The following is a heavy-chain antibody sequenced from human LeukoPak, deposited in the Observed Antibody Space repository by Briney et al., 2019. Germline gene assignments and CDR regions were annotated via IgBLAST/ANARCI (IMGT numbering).Heavy chain of an antibody. CDR2: ITGRGGST. D-gene: IGHD1-26*01. J-gene: IGHJ4*02. Sequence: GGSLRLSCAASGFAFSSYAMSWVRLPPGKGLEWVSAITGRGGSTYYADSVKGRFTISRDNSKNTLYLQMNSLRAEDTAVYYCAKVGYSGSYFLDYWGQGTLVTVSS. CDR1: GFAFSSYA. V-gene: IGHV3-23*01. CDR3: AKVGYSGSYFLDY.